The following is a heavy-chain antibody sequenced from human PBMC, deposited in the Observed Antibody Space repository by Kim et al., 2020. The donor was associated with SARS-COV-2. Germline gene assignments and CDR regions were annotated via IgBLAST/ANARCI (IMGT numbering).Heavy chain of an antibody. CDR1: GFTFSSYG. J-gene: IGHJ6*02. D-gene: IGHD2-2*01. CDR3: AKDGGTVVPGPYYGMDV. Sequence: GGSLRLSCAASGFTFSSYGMHWVRQAPGKGLEWVAVISYDGSNKYYADSVKGRFTISRDNSKNTLYLQMNSLRAEDTAVYYCAKDGGTVVPGPYYGMDVWGQGTTVTVSS. V-gene: IGHV3-30*18. CDR2: ISYDGSNK.